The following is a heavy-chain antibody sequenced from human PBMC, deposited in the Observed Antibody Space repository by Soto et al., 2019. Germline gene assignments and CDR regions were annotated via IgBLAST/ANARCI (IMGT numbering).Heavy chain of an antibody. CDR1: GCIFSNYG. CDR2: IWYDGGKK. J-gene: IGHJ3*02. V-gene: IGHV3-33*06. D-gene: IGHD4-17*01. CDR3: AKDPNGDYVGAFDI. Sequence: PGGSLRLSCAASGCIFSNYGMHWVRQAPGKGLEWVAGIWYDGGKKYYADSVKGRFTISRDNSNNALFLQMNSLRAEDTALYYCAKDPNGDYVGAFDIWGRGTMVTVSS.